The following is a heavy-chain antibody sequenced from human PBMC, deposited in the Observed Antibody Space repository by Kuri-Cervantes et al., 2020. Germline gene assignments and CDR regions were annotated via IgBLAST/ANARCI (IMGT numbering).Heavy chain of an antibody. CDR3: GRDLRLWSVEFHD. V-gene: IGHV3-7*01. CDR1: GFTFSSYW. Sequence: GESLKISCAASGFTFSSYWMSWVRQAPGKGLEWVANIKQDGSEKYYVDSVKGRFTISRDNAKNSLYLQMNSLRAEDTAVYYCGRDLRLWSVEFHDWGQGTLVTVSS. J-gene: IGHJ4*02. D-gene: IGHD2-21*01. CDR2: IKQDGSEK.